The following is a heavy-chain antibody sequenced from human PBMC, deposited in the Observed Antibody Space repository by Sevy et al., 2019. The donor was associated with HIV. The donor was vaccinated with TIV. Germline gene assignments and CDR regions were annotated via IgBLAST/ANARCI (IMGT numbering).Heavy chain of an antibody. D-gene: IGHD5-12*01. CDR2: ISSSGSTI. CDR3: ARVYSGYALYYFDY. V-gene: IGHV3-48*03. Sequence: GGSLRLSCAASGFTFSSYEMNWVRQAPGKGLEWVSYISSSGSTIYYADSVKGRFTISRDNAKNSLYLQVNSLRAEDTAVYYCARVYSGYALYYFDYWGQGTLVTVSS. J-gene: IGHJ4*02. CDR1: GFTFSSYE.